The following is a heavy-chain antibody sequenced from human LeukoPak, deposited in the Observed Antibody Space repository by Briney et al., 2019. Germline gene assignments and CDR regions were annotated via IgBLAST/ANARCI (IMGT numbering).Heavy chain of an antibody. CDR1: GYTFSNFG. CDR2: ISGNNDNP. CDR3: AGDGTSTDDY. Sequence: ASVKVSCKPSGYTFSNFGISWVRQAPGQGLEWMGWISGNNDNPNYGQKFQGRFSVTTDSSTSTAYMELRNLRSDDTAVYYCAGDGTSTDDYWGQGTLVTVSS. J-gene: IGHJ4*02. D-gene: IGHD2-2*01. V-gene: IGHV1-18*01.